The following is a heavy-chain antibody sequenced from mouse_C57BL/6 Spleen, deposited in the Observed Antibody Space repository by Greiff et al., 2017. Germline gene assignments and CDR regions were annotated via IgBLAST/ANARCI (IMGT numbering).Heavy chain of an antibody. Sequence: VQLQQPGAELVRPGTSVKLSCKASGYTFTSYWMHWVKQRPGQGLEWIGDIYPGSGSTNYNEKFKSKATLTVDTSSSTAYMQLSSLTSEDSAVYYCARYNYGSTFDYWGQGTTLTVSS. CDR3: ARYNYGSTFDY. V-gene: IGHV1-55*01. CDR1: GYTFTSYW. J-gene: IGHJ2*01. CDR2: IYPGSGST. D-gene: IGHD1-1*01.